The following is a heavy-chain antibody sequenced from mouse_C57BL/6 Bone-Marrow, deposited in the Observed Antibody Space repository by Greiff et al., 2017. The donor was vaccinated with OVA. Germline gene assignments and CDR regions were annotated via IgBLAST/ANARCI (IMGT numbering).Heavy chain of an antibody. J-gene: IGHJ1*03. CDR3: AIYYYGSSYWYCDV. D-gene: IGHD1-1*01. CDR2: IYPGSGST. Sequence: QVQLQQPGAELVKPGASVKMSCKASGYTFTSYWITWVKQRPGQGLEWIGDIYPGSGSTNYNEKFKSKATLTVDTSSSTAYMQLSSLTSEDSAVYYCAIYYYGSSYWYCDVWGTGTTVTVAS. V-gene: IGHV1-55*01. CDR1: GYTFTSYW.